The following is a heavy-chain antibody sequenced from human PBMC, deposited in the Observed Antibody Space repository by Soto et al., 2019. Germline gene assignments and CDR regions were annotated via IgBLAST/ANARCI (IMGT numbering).Heavy chain of an antibody. Sequence: ASVKVSCKASGYTFTSYGISWVRQAPGQGLEWMGWISAYNGNTNYAQKLQGRVTMTTDTSTSTAYMELRSLRSDDTAVYYCARALRNGAEAGPPDAFDIWGQGTMVTVSS. D-gene: IGHD6-13*01. CDR1: GYTFTSYG. J-gene: IGHJ3*02. CDR2: ISAYNGNT. CDR3: ARALRNGAEAGPPDAFDI. V-gene: IGHV1-18*01.